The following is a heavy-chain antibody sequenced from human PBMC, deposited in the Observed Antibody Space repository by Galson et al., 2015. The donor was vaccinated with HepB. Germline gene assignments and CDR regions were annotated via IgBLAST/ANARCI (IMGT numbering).Heavy chain of an antibody. CDR2: IKSKTYGETT. CDR1: GFTFSNDW. J-gene: IGHJ1*01. V-gene: IGHV3-15*01. CDR3: TSIQQ. Sequence: SLRLSCAASGFTFSNDWMSWVRQAPGKGLEWVGRIKSKTYGETTDDAAPVKGRFTISRDDSKNTLYLQMNSQKTEDTALYYCTSIQQWGQGTLVTVSS.